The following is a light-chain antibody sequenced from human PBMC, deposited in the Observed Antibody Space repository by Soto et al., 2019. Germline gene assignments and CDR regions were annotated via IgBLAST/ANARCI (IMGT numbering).Light chain of an antibody. Sequence: QSVLAQPPPVSGAPGQRGTISFTGSSSKIGAGYDVHWYQQLPGTAPKLLIYGNSNRPSGVPDRFSGSKSGTSASLAITGLQAEDEADYYCQSYDSSLSGSYVFGTGTKVTVL. CDR3: QSYDSSLSGSYV. V-gene: IGLV1-40*01. CDR1: SSKIGAGYD. J-gene: IGLJ1*01. CDR2: GNS.